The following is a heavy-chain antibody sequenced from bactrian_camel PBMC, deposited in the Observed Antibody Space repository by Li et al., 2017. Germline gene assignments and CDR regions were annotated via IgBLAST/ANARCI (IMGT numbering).Heavy chain of an antibody. CDR2: LSVDGATT. V-gene: IGHV3-1*01. J-gene: IGHJ4*01. Sequence: DVQLVESGGGSVPAGGSLTISCTASGSRLDETDMAWYRQAPGHECELVSTLSVDGATTYADSVNGRFAISQENAQNTLFLIMNNLKSEDTAVYYCAAAGEKRVKEWLGLGCYGQGTQVTVS. CDR1: GSRLDETD. D-gene: IGHD5*01.